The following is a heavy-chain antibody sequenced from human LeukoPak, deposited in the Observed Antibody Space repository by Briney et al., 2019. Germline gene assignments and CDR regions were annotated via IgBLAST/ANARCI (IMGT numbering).Heavy chain of an antibody. CDR1: GGSISSSSYY. D-gene: IGHD2-15*01. CDR3: ARVRCSGGSCPYYYYYYYMDV. V-gene: IGHV4-39*07. J-gene: IGHJ6*03. CDR2: IYYSGST. Sequence: PSETLSLTCTVSGGSISSSSYYWGWIRQPPGKGLEWIGSIYYSGSTYYNPSLKSRVTISVDTSKNQFSPKLRFVTAADTAVYYCARVRCSGGSCPYYYYYYYMDVWGKGTTVTVSS.